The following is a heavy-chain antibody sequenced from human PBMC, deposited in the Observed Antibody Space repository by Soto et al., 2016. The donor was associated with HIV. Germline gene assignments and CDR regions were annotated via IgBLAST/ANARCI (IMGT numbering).Heavy chain of an antibody. V-gene: IGHV3-9*01. J-gene: IGHJ4*02. CDR2: ISWNSGSI. CDR3: VKDNSGWYYFDY. Sequence: EVQLVESGGGLVQPGRSLRLSCAASGFTFDAYAMHWVRQAPGKGLEWVSGISWNSGSIGNADSVKGRFTISRDNAKNSLYLQMDSLRPEDTAFYYCVKDNSGWYYFDYWGQGTLVTVSS. CDR1: GFTFDAYA. D-gene: IGHD6-19*01.